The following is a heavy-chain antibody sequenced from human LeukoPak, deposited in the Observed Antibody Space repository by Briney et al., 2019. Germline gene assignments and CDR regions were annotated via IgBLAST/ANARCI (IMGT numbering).Heavy chain of an antibody. V-gene: IGHV3-30*04. CDR1: GFTFSSYA. CDR2: ISYDGSNK. CDR3: ARDYSSGWTDDFDI. J-gene: IGHJ3*02. Sequence: PGRSLRLSCAASGFTFSSYAMHWVRQAPGKGLEWLAVISYDGSNKYYADSVKGGFTISRDNSKNTLSLKMNSLRAEDTAVYYCARDYSSGWTDDFDIWGQGTMVTVSS. D-gene: IGHD6-19*01.